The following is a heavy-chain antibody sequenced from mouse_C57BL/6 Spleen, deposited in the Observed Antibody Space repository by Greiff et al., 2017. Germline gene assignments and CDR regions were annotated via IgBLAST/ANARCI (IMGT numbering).Heavy chain of an antibody. J-gene: IGHJ4*01. D-gene: IGHD3-3*01. CDR2: ISTYYGDA. V-gene: IGHV1-67*01. CDR3: AELDAMDY. Sequence: VKLVESGPELVRPGVSVKISCKGSGYTFTDYAMHWVKQSHAKSLEWIGVISTYYGDASYNQKFKDKATMTVYKSSSTAYMELARLTSEDSAVYYCAELDAMDYWGQRTSVTVSS. CDR1: GYTFTDYA.